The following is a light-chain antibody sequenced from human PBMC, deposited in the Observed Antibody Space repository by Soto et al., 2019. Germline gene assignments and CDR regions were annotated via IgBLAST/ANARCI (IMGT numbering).Light chain of an antibody. J-gene: IGLJ1*01. V-gene: IGLV7-46*01. CDR3: LLSYNGPYV. CDR1: TGAVTNGHY. Sequence: QSVVTQEPSLTVSPGGTVTLTCGSSTGAVTNGHYPYWFQQKPGQAPRTLIYDTTNRHSWTPARFSGSLLVGKAALTLSGAQPEDEAEYYCLLSYNGPYVFGTGTKLTVL. CDR2: DTT.